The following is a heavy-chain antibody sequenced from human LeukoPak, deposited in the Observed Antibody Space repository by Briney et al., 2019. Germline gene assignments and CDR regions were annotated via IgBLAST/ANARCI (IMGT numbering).Heavy chain of an antibody. CDR1: GYTFTSYD. Sequence: ASVKVSCKASGYTFTSYDINWVRQATGQGLEWMGWMNPNSGNTGYAQKFQGRVTMTRNTSISTAYMELSSLRSEDTAVYYCARGLRSSYYYYGMDVWGQGTTVTVSS. CDR3: ARGLRSSYYYYGMDV. V-gene: IGHV1-8*01. D-gene: IGHD4-17*01. CDR2: MNPNSGNT. J-gene: IGHJ6*02.